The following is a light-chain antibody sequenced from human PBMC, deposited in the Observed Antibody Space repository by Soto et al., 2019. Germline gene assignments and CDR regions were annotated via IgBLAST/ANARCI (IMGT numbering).Light chain of an antibody. J-gene: IGKJ1*01. CDR1: QSISTY. V-gene: IGKV1-39*01. Sequence: DIQMTQSPSTLSASVGDRVTITCRASQSISTYLNWYQQKLGRATTLLIYAASSLQSGVPSRFSGGGSGTDFTLTICSLQPEDFAMYFCQQCYSSPRTFGQGTKVDIK. CDR3: QQCYSSPRT. CDR2: AAS.